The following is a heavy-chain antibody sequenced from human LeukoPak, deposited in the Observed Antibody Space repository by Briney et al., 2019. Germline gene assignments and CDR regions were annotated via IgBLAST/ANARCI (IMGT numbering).Heavy chain of an antibody. V-gene: IGHV4-59*01. CDR1: GGSISSYY. CDR2: IYYSGST. J-gene: IGHJ3*02. Sequence: PETLSLTCSVSGGSISSYYWSWIRQPPGKGLEWIGYIYYSGSTNYNPSLKSRVTISLDTSKSQFSMKLTSVTAADTAVYYCARSSAYGGAFDIWGQGTMVTVSS. D-gene: IGHD3-22*01. CDR3: ARSSAYGGAFDI.